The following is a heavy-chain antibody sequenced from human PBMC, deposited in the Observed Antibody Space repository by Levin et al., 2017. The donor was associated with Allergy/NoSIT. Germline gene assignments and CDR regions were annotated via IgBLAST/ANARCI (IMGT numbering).Heavy chain of an antibody. CDR2: IYYSGST. CDR1: GGSISSSSYY. V-gene: IGHV4-39*01. J-gene: IGHJ5*02. CDR3: AGTYGDYVRWFDP. D-gene: IGHD4-17*01. Sequence: SETLSLTCTVSGGSISSSSYYWGWIRQPPGKGLEWIGSIYYSGSTYYNPSLKSRVTISVDTSKNQFSLKLSSVTAADTAVYYCAGTYGDYVRWFDPWGKGTLVTVSS.